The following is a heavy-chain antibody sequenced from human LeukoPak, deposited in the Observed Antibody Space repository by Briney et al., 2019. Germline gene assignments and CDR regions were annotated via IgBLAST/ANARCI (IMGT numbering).Heavy chain of an antibody. V-gene: IGHV1-69*05. CDR1: GGTFSSYA. CDR2: IIPIFGTA. D-gene: IGHD3-16*01. J-gene: IGHJ5*02. Sequence: ASVKVSCKASGGTFSSYAISWVRQAPGQGLEWMGGIIPIFGTANYAQKFQGRVTITTDESTSTAYMELSSLRSEDTAVYYCARGYRFPPPPPWVGGNNWFDPWGQGTLVTVSS. CDR3: ARGYRFPPPPPWVGGNNWFDP.